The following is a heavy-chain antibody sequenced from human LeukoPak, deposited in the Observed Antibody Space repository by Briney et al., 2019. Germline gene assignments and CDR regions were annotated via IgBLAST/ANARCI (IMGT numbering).Heavy chain of an antibody. CDR3: ARVRTGTTSYYFDY. V-gene: IGHV4-61*02. CDR1: GGSISSGSYY. D-gene: IGHD1-7*01. CDR2: IYTSGST. J-gene: IGHJ4*02. Sequence: PSETLSLTCTVSGGSISSGSYYWSWIRQPAGKGLEWIGRIYTSGSTNYNPSLKSRVTISVDTSKNQFSLKLSSVTAADTAVYYCARVRTGTTSYYFDYWGQGTLVTVSS.